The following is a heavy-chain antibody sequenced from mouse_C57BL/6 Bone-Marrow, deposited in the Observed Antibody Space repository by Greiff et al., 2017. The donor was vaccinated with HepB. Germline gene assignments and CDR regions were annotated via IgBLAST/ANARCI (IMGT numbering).Heavy chain of an antibody. CDR3: ARWGLVGFDY. CDR2: INYDGSST. Sequence: VQVVESEGGLVQPGSSMKLSCTASGFTFSDYYMAWVRQVPEKGLEWVANINYDGSSTYYLDSLKSRFIISRDNAKNILYLQMSSLKSEDTATYYCARWGLVGFDYWGQGTTLTVSS. CDR1: GFTFSDYY. D-gene: IGHD3-1*01. J-gene: IGHJ2*01. V-gene: IGHV5-16*01.